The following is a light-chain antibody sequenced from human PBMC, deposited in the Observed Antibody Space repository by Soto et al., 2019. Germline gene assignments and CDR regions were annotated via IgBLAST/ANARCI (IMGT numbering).Light chain of an antibody. Sequence: IVMTQSPATLSVSPGERATLSCMSSQTVSSNFAWYQQKPGQAPRLLIYGASTRATGIPARVSGSGSGTDFPITISSLQSEDFAVYYCQQYNNWPITFGQGTRLEIK. CDR2: GAS. V-gene: IGKV3-15*01. CDR3: QQYNNWPIT. CDR1: QTVSSN. J-gene: IGKJ5*01.